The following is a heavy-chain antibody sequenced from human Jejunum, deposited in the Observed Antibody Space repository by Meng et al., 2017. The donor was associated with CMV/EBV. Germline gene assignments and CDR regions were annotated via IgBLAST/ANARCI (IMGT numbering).Heavy chain of an antibody. J-gene: IGHJ5*02. CDR3: VRCRDSWLQHTYRWFDP. Sequence: FIFCSFGVYWIRWVPGKGVEWLAGIGCIDRSTYYADSMRGLFTISRNTSKKTVYIPKNSLSVDDTAVYHCVRCRDSWLQHTYRWFDPWGQGTLVTVSS. V-gene: IGHV3-23*01. D-gene: IGHD5-18*01. CDR2: IGCIDRST. CDR1: FIFCSFG.